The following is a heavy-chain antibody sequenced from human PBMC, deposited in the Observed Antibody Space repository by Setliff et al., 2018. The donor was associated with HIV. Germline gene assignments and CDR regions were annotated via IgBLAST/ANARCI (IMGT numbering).Heavy chain of an antibody. J-gene: IGHJ6*03. CDR1: GGSISTSRYY. Sequence: PSETLSLTCTVSGGSISTSRYYWGWIRQPPGKGLEWIGSINYRGNTYYNPSLKSRAAISVDTSKNQISLKLSSVTAADTAVYYCARDIGGYWDYHYYMDVWGKGTTVTVSS. V-gene: IGHV4-39*07. D-gene: IGHD3-22*01. CDR3: ARDIGGYWDYHYYMDV. CDR2: INYRGNT.